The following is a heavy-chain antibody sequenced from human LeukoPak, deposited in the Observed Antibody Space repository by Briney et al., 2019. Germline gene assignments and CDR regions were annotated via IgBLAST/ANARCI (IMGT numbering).Heavy chain of an antibody. V-gene: IGHV4-39*07. CDR3: ARGGYYDFWSGYYRDGYYFDY. Sequence: PSETLSLTCTVSGGSISSSSYYWGWIRQPPGKGLEWIGSIYYSGSTYYNPSLKSRVTISVDSSKNQFSLKLSSVTAADTAVYYCARGGYYDFWSGYYRDGYYFDYWGQGTLVTVSS. J-gene: IGHJ4*02. CDR2: IYYSGST. D-gene: IGHD3-3*01. CDR1: GGSISSSSYY.